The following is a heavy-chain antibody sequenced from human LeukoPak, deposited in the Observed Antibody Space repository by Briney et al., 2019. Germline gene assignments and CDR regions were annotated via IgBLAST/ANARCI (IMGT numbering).Heavy chain of an antibody. Sequence: PSETLSLTCTVSGGSISNYFWSWVRQPAGKGLEWIGYIYYNGDTHYNPSLNSRLSMSVDTPNKQFSLNLRSVTAADTAVYYCVRGPYGSSISNWFDPWGQGLLVTVSS. D-gene: IGHD3-10*01. J-gene: IGHJ5*02. CDR3: VRGPYGSSISNWFDP. CDR1: GGSISNYF. CDR2: IYYNGDT. V-gene: IGHV4-59*01.